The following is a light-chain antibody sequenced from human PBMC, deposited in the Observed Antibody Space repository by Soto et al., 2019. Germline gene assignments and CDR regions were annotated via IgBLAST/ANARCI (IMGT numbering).Light chain of an antibody. CDR2: GAS. Sequence: IVMTQSPATLSVSPGERATLSCRASQSVSNNLAWYQQKPGQAPRLLIYGASTRATGIPARFSGSGSGTXXTXTISSLQSEDFALYYCRQYNNWPRTFGQGTKVDIK. J-gene: IGKJ1*01. V-gene: IGKV3-15*01. CDR3: RQYNNWPRT. CDR1: QSVSNN.